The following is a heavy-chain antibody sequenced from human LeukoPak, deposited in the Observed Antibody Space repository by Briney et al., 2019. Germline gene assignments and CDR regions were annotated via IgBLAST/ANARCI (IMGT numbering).Heavy chain of an antibody. CDR2: IIPIFGTA. CDR3: ARGGDFVPTVTNFDY. CDR1: GGTFSSYA. D-gene: IGHD4-17*01. J-gene: IGHJ4*02. Sequence: SVKVSCKASGGTFSSYAISWVRQAPGQGLEWMGGIIPIFGTANYAQKFQGRVTITADKSTSTAYMELSSLGSEDTAVYYCARGGDFVPTVTNFDYWGQGTLVTVSS. V-gene: IGHV1-69*06.